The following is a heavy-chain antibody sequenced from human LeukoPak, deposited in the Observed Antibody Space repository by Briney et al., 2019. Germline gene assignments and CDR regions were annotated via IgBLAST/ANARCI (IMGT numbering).Heavy chain of an antibody. Sequence: GGSLRLSCAASGFTFSTYPMHWVRQAPGKGLEWVAVISNDGSNKYYADSVKGRFTLSRDSSKNTLYLQMNSLRAEDTALYYCAKGSYGDYAFDYWGQGTLVTVSS. CDR2: ISNDGSNK. CDR1: GFTFSTYP. V-gene: IGHV3-30*04. CDR3: AKGSYGDYAFDY. J-gene: IGHJ4*02. D-gene: IGHD4-17*01.